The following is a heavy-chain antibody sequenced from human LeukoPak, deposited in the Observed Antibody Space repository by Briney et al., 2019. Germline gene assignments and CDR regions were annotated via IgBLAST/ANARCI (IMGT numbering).Heavy chain of an antibody. CDR3: ARDNAGDGVDY. J-gene: IGHJ4*02. Sequence: GSLRLSCAASGFTFSSYEMNWVRQPPGKGLEWIGEINHSGSTNYNPSLKSRVTISVDTSKNQFSLKLSSVTAADTAVYYCARDNAGDGVDYWGQGTLVTVSS. D-gene: IGHD3-10*01. CDR1: GFTFSSYE. CDR2: INHSGST. V-gene: IGHV4-34*01.